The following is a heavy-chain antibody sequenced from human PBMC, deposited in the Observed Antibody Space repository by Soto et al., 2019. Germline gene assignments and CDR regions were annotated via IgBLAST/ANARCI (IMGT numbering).Heavy chain of an antibody. Sequence: QVQLVQSGAEVKKPGASVKVSCKASGYTFTSYGISWVRQAPGQGLEWMGWISAYNGNTNYAQKLKGRVTMTTDTSTSTAYMELRSLRADDTAVYYCAREGGYYDSSGYYRRPSLKDAFDIWGQGTMVTVSS. V-gene: IGHV1-18*01. CDR3: AREGGYYDSSGYYRRPSLKDAFDI. J-gene: IGHJ3*02. D-gene: IGHD3-22*01. CDR1: GYTFTSYG. CDR2: ISAYNGNT.